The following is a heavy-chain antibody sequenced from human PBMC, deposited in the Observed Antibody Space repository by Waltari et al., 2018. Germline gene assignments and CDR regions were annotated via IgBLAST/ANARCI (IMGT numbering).Heavy chain of an antibody. CDR2: ISGSGGST. V-gene: IGHV3-23*01. J-gene: IGHJ4*02. CDR3: AKLYRPFRYGGYVGFDY. D-gene: IGHD5-12*01. Sequence: EVQLLESGGGLVQPGGSLRLSCAASGFTFSSYAMSWVRQAPGKGLEWVSAISGSGGSTYYADSVKGRFTISRDNAKNTLYLQRNSLRAEDTAVYYCAKLYRPFRYGGYVGFDYWGQGTLVTVSS. CDR1: GFTFSSYA.